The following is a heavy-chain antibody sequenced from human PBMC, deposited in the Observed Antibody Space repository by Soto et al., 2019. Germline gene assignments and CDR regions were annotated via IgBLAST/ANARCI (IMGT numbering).Heavy chain of an antibody. J-gene: IGHJ6*02. Sequence: QVQLEESGGGLVEPGGSLRLSCAASGFRVSDNYMTWIRQAPGKGLEWVSYISSSGGYTNYADSVKGRFTISKDNAKNSLSLQMDSLRGEDTAVYFCARSTGRRQALRYDFGLYVWGQGTTVTVSS. CDR2: ISSSGGYT. CDR3: ARSTGRRQALRYDFGLYV. CDR1: GFRVSDNY. V-gene: IGHV3-11*06.